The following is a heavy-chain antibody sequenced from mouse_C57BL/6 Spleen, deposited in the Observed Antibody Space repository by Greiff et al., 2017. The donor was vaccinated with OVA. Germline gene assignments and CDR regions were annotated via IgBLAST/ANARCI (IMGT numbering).Heavy chain of an antibody. Sequence: VQLQQSGPELVKPGASVKISCKASGYTFTDYYMNWVKQSPGKSLEWIGDINPNNGGTSYNQKFKGKATLPVDKSSSTAYMELRSLTSEDSAVYYCARMDPRGFAYWGQGTLVTVSA. CDR3: ARMDPRGFAY. CDR1: GYTFTDYY. CDR2: INPNNGGT. V-gene: IGHV1-26*01. J-gene: IGHJ3*01.